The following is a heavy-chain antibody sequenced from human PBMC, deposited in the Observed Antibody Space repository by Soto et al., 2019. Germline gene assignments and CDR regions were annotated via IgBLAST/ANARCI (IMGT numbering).Heavy chain of an antibody. D-gene: IGHD6-13*01. J-gene: IGHJ5*02. Sequence: SQTLSLTCPVYAGSFSGYYCSWIRQPPGKGLEWIGEMNHSGSTNYNRSLKSRVTISLDTSKNQFSLKLSSVTAADTAVYYCAVAAAPGWFDPWGQGTLVTVSS. CDR2: MNHSGST. CDR3: AVAAAPGWFDP. V-gene: IGHV4-34*01. CDR1: AGSFSGYY.